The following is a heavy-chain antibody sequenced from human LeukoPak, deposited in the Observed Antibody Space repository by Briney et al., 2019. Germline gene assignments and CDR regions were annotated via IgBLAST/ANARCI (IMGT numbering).Heavy chain of an antibody. CDR1: GGTFSSYG. J-gene: IGHJ4*02. CDR3: ARGLEEQLHPPFDY. V-gene: IGHV1-69*01. D-gene: IGHD6-13*01. Sequence: SVKVSCKASGGTFSSYGMIWVRQAPGQGLEWMGGIMPIFGTANYAQKFQGRVTITADEYTSTAYMELSSLSSDDPAVYYWARGLEEQLHPPFDYWGQGSLVTVPS. CDR2: IMPIFGTA.